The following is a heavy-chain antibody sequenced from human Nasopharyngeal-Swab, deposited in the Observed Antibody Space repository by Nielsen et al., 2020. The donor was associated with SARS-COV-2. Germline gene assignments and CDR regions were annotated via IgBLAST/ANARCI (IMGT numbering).Heavy chain of an antibody. CDR3: ARQDRSGWYVDY. CDR1: GYSFNNYA. V-gene: IGHV1-18*01. D-gene: IGHD6-19*01. Sequence: ASVKVSCKASGYSFNNYAITWVRQAPGQGLEWLGWISAYNGDTDHAPRLQGRVTMTTETSTSTAYMELRSLRSDDTAVYYCARQDRSGWYVDYWGQGTPVTVSS. J-gene: IGHJ4*02. CDR2: ISAYNGDT.